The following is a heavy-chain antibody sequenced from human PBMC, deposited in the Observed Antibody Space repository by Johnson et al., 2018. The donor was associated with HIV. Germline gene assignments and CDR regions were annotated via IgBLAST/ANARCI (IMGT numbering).Heavy chain of an antibody. Sequence: VQLVESGGGVVRPGGSLRLSCAASGFTFDDYGMSWVRQAPGKGLEWVGRTRDKANSYTTEYAASVKGRFTISRDDSKKSLYLQMNSLKTEDTAVYYCARDSSGYSGFDIWGQGTVVTVSS. CDR2: TRDKANSYTT. D-gene: IGHD3-22*01. V-gene: IGHV3-72*01. CDR1: GFTFDDYG. CDR3: ARDSSGYSGFDI. J-gene: IGHJ3*02.